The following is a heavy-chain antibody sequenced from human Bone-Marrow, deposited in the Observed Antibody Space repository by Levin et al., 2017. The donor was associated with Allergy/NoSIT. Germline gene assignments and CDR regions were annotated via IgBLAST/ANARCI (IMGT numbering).Heavy chain of an antibody. CDR1: GYSFTSYW. CDR3: ARQEYYYDSSGYSPLSAFDY. J-gene: IGHJ4*02. V-gene: IGHV5-51*01. D-gene: IGHD3-22*01. CDR2: IYPGDSDT. Sequence: ASVKVSCKGSGYSFTSYWIGWVRQMPGKGLEWMGIIYPGDSDTRYSPSFQGQVTISADKSISTAYLQWSSLKASDTAMYYCARQEYYYDSSGYSPLSAFDYWGQGTLVTVSS.